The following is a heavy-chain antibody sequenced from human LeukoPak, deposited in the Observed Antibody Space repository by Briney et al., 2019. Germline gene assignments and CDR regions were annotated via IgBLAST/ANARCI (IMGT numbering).Heavy chain of an antibody. CDR2: IYYSGNT. Sequence: PSETLSLTCTVSGRSISSTSYYWGWIRQPPGKGLEWIGSIYYSGNTYYNPSLKSRVTMSVDTSKNQFSLKLSSVTAADTAFYYCARPYGGNSNFDYWGQGALVTVSS. J-gene: IGHJ4*02. CDR3: ARPYGGNSNFDY. V-gene: IGHV4-39*01. D-gene: IGHD4-23*01. CDR1: GRSISSTSYY.